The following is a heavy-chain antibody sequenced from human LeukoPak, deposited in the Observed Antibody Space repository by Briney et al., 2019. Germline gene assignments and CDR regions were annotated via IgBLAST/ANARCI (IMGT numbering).Heavy chain of an antibody. Sequence: GGSLRLSCAASEFTFNNYWMHWVRQAPGKGLVWVSRINSDGSHTDYADSVKGRFTISRDNAKNTLYLQMNSLRAEDTAVYYCASHSTFVGGVTESIDYWGQGTLVTVSS. CDR2: INSDGSHT. V-gene: IGHV3-74*01. D-gene: IGHD3-16*01. J-gene: IGHJ4*02. CDR1: EFTFNNYW. CDR3: ASHSTFVGGVTESIDY.